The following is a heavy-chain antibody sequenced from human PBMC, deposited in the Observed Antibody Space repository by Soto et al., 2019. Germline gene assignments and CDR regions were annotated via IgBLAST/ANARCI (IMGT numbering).Heavy chain of an antibody. J-gene: IGHJ5*02. CDR2: IYHSGST. Sequence: SETLSLTCAVSGYSISSGYYWGWIRQPPGKGLEWIGSIYHSGSTYYNPSLKSRVTISVDTSKNQFSLKLSSVTAADTAVYYCASNDDYGHSNWFDPWGQGTLVTVSS. CDR3: ASNDDYGHSNWFDP. V-gene: IGHV4-38-2*01. D-gene: IGHD4-17*01. CDR1: GYSISSGYY.